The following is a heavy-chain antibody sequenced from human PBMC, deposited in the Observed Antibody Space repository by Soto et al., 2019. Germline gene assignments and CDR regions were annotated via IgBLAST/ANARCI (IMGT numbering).Heavy chain of an antibody. CDR1: GFTFSSYT. Sequence: GGSLRLSCAASGFTFSSYTMNWVRQAPGKGLEWVSYISSSSGTIYYADSVKGRFTISRDNAKNSLYLQMNRLRAEDTAVYYCAKDGGVTNHVDFAFDIWGQGTMVTVSS. D-gene: IGHD2-8*02. CDR3: AKDGGVTNHVDFAFDI. CDR2: ISSSSGTI. J-gene: IGHJ3*02. V-gene: IGHV3-48*01.